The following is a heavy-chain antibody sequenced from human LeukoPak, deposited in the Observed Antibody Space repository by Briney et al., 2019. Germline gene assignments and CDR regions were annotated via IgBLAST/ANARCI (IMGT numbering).Heavy chain of an antibody. J-gene: IGHJ4*02. CDR1: RLTFDDYA. CDR3: AKPRESHYDCWTAFDY. CDR2: ISWNSGSI. Sequence: GGSLRLSRAASRLTFDDYAMHWVRQAPGKGREGVSGISWNSGSIGYADSVKGRFTISRDNAKNSLYLQMSSLRAEDMALYYCAKPRESHYDCWTAFDYWGQGTLVTVSS. D-gene: IGHD3-3*01. V-gene: IGHV3-9*03.